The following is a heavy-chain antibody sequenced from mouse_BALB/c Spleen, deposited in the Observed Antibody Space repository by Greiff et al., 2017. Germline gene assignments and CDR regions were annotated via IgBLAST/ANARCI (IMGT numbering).Heavy chain of an antibody. D-gene: IGHD1-1*01. Sequence: EVMLVESGGGLVKPGGSLKLSCAASGFTFSDYYMYWVRQTPEKRLEWVATISDGGSYTYYPDSVKGRFTISRDNAKNNLYLQMSSLKSEDTAMYYCAREATEYYFDYWGQGTTLTVSS. V-gene: IGHV5-4*02. CDR2: ISDGGSYT. J-gene: IGHJ2*01. CDR3: AREATEYYFDY. CDR1: GFTFSDYY.